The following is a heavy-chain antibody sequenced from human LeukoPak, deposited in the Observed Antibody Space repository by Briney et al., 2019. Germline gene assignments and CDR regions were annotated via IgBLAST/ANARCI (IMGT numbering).Heavy chain of an antibody. CDR2: ISSSSSYI. CDR1: GFTFSSYS. J-gene: IGHJ4*02. CDR3: TTDSSPGD. V-gene: IGHV3-21*03. Sequence: GGSLRLSCAASGFTFSSYSMNWVRQAPGKGLEWVSSISSSSSYIYYADSVKGRFTISRDNAKNSLYLQMNSLKTEDTAVYYCTTDSSPGDWGQGTLVTVSS.